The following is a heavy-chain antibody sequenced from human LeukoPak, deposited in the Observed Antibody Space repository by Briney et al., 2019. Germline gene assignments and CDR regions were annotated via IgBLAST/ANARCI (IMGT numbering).Heavy chain of an antibody. CDR3: ARRGSITGWSFDY. J-gene: IGHJ4*02. D-gene: IGHD1-14*01. V-gene: IGHV4-38-2*02. CDR1: GHSIGAGFF. Sequence: SETLSLTCTVSGHSIGAGFFWGWIRQSPGKGLEWIGNIFHNGNTYYNPSLNGRVTMSPDTSRNQFSLTLTSVTAADTAVYFCARRGSITGWSFDYWGLGSLGTGSP. CDR2: IFHNGNT.